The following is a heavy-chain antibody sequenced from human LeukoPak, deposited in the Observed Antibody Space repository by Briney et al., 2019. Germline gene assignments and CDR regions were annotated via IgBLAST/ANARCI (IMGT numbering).Heavy chain of an antibody. CDR2: IIPIFGTA. D-gene: IGHD5-24*01. CDR1: GGTFSSYA. CDR3: AREVNGYNTQSWFDP. Sequence: SVTVSCKASGGTFSSYAISWVRQAPGQGLEWMGGIIPIFGTANYAQKFQGRVTITADESTSTAYMELSSLRSEDTAVYYRAREVNGYNTQSWFDPWGQGTLVTVSS. V-gene: IGHV1-69*13. J-gene: IGHJ5*02.